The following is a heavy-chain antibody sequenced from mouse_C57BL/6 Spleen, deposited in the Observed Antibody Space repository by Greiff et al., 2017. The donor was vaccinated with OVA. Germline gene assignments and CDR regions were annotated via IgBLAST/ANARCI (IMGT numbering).Heavy chain of an antibody. CDR3: TREGGWYFDV. J-gene: IGHJ1*03. Sequence: EVNLVESGAGLVKPGGSLKLSCAASGFTFSSYAMSWVRQTPEKRLEWVAYISSGGDYIYYADTVKGRFTISRDNARNTLYLQMSSLKSEDTAMYYCTREGGWYFDVWGTGTTVTVSS. V-gene: IGHV5-9-1*02. CDR2: ISSGGDYI. CDR1: GFTFSSYA.